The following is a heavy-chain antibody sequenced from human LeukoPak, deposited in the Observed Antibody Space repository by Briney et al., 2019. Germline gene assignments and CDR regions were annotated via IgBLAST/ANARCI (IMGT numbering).Heavy chain of an antibody. CDR2: ITGSGGNT. J-gene: IGHJ4*02. D-gene: IGHD3-9*01. CDR3: AKWGDYDVLTGYYVSDY. CDR1: GFTFSNYA. V-gene: IGHV3-23*01. Sequence: GGSLRLSCAASGFTFSNYAMSWVRQAPGKGLEWVSAITGSGGNTYYADSVKGRFTISRDNSKNTVFMQMNSLRAEDTAVYYCAKWGDYDVLTGYYVSDYWGQGTLVTVSS.